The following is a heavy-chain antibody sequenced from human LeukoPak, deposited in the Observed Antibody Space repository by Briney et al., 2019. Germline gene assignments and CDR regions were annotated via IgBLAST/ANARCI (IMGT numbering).Heavy chain of an antibody. CDR3: ALLWFGELSDY. J-gene: IGHJ4*02. D-gene: IGHD3-10*01. Sequence: ASVKVSCKASGYTFTSYAMHWVRQAPGQGLEWMGIINPSGGSTSYAQKFQGRVTMTRDTSTSTVYMELSSLRSEDTAVYYCALLWFGELSDYWGQGTLVTVSS. CDR1: GYTFTSYA. CDR2: INPSGGST. V-gene: IGHV1-46*01.